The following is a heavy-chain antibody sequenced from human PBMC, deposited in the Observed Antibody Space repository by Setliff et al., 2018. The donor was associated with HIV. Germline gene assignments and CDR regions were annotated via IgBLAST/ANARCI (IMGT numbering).Heavy chain of an antibody. CDR1: GGTFSSYA. CDR3: AGVFGVYYDKEGPYDAFDI. J-gene: IGHJ3*02. CDR2: IIPIFGTA. V-gene: IGHV1-69*05. Sequence: GASVKVSCKASGGTFSSYAISWVRQAPGQGLEWMGGIIPIFGTANYAQKSQGRVTITTDESTSTAYMELSSLRSEDTAVYYCAGVFGVYYDKEGPYDAFDIWGQGTMVTVSS. D-gene: IGHD3-22*01.